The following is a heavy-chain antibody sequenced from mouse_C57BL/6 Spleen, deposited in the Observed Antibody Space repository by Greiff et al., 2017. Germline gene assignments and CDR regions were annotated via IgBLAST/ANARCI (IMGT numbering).Heavy chain of an antibody. V-gene: IGHV5-17*01. CDR1: GFTFSDYG. Sequence: EVQRVESGGGLVKPGGSLKLSCAASGFTFSDYGMHWVRQAPEKGLEWVAYISSGSSTIYYADTVKGRFTISRDNAKNTLFLQMTSLRSEDTAMYYCARTGYYGNYDWYFDVWGTGTTVTVSS. CDR3: ARTGYYGNYDWYFDV. D-gene: IGHD2-1*01. J-gene: IGHJ1*03. CDR2: ISSGSSTI.